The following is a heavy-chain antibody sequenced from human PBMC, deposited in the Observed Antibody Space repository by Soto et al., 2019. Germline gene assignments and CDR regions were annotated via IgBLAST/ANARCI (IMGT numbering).Heavy chain of an antibody. CDR2: IGTAGDT. Sequence: GGSLRLSCAASGFTFSSYDMHWVRQATGKGLEWVSAIGTAGDTYYPGSVKGRFTISRERAKNSLYLQMNSLRAGDTAVYYCARGPGYDSSGFRTDAFDIWGQGTMVTVSS. CDR1: GFTFSSYD. V-gene: IGHV3-13*01. D-gene: IGHD3-22*01. CDR3: ARGPGYDSSGFRTDAFDI. J-gene: IGHJ3*02.